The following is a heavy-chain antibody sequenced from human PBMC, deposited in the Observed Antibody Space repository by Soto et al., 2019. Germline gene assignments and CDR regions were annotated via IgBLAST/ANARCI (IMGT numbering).Heavy chain of an antibody. Sequence: QVQLQESGPGLVKPSQTLSLTCTVSGGSISSGGYYWSWIRQHPGKGLEWIGYIYYSGSTYYNPSHKSXXTXSXXTSKNQFSLKLSSVTAADTAVYYCARAGGSGSLDYWGQGTLVTVSS. J-gene: IGHJ4*02. V-gene: IGHV4-31*03. CDR1: GGSISSGGYY. CDR2: IYYSGST. D-gene: IGHD3-10*01. CDR3: ARAGGSGSLDY.